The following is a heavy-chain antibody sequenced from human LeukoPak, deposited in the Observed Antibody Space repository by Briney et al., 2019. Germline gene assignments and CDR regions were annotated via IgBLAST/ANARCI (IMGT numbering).Heavy chain of an antibody. V-gene: IGHV1-18*01. CDR1: GYTFTSYG. CDR3: ARVPQGGYLFYYGMDV. J-gene: IGHJ6*02. D-gene: IGHD3-22*01. Sequence: GASVKVSCQASGYTFTSYGISWVRQAPGQGLEWMGWISAYNGNTNYAQKLQGRVTMTTDTSTSTAYMELRSLRSDDTAVYYCARVPQGGYLFYYGMDVWGQGTTVTVYS. CDR2: ISAYNGNT.